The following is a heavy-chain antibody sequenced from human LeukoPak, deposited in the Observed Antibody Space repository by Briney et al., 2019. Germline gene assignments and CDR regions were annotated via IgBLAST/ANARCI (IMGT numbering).Heavy chain of an antibody. Sequence: GGSLRLSFAVSGFTFSDYGMNWVRQAPGKGLEWVSFISYSSSHIYYADSVKGRFTISRDNAKNSLYLQMNSLRAEDTAVYYCARFTSGAGSNDYFDYWGQGTLVTVSS. CDR2: ISYSSSHI. J-gene: IGHJ4*02. D-gene: IGHD3-10*01. CDR3: ARFTSGAGSNDYFDY. CDR1: GFTFSDYG. V-gene: IGHV3-21*01.